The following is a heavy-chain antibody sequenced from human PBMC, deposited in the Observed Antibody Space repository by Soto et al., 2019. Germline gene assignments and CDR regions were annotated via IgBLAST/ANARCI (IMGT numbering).Heavy chain of an antibody. D-gene: IGHD3-16*01. CDR1: GGSVSGDKNY. CDR3: ATSPRFAFDF. V-gene: IGHV4-61*01. J-gene: IGHJ3*01. CDR2: ISYSGAT. Sequence: QVQLQESGPGLVKPSETLSLTCSVSGGSVSGDKNYWSWIRQSPGKGLEWIGFISYSGATIYNPSLKSRLTISVDTSKNQFSLRLSSVTASHTALYYCATSPRFAFDFWGQGTTVIVSS.